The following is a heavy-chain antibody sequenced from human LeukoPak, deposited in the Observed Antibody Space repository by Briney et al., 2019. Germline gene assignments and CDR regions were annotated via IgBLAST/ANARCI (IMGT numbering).Heavy chain of an antibody. V-gene: IGHV3-23*01. D-gene: IGHD1-7*01. Sequence: GGSLRLSCAASGFTFSSYAMSWVRQAPGKGLEWVSGISGSGGSTYYADSVKGRFTISRDNAKNSLYLQMNSLRAEDTAVYYCARGELELRYCGQGTLVTVSS. J-gene: IGHJ4*02. CDR2: ISGSGGST. CDR1: GFTFSSYA. CDR3: ARGELELRY.